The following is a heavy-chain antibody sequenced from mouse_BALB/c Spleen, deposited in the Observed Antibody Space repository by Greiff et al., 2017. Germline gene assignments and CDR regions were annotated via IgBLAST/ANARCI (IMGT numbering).Heavy chain of an antibody. Sequence: EVMLVESGGGLVKPGGSLKLSCAASGFTFSDYYMYWVRQTPEKRLEWVATISDGGSYTYYPDSVKGRFTISRDNAKNNLYLQMSSLKSEDTAMYYCARARWLLRDYYAMDYWGQGTSVTVSS. CDR1: GFTFSDYY. D-gene: IGHD2-3*01. J-gene: IGHJ4*01. CDR2: ISDGGSYT. V-gene: IGHV5-4*02. CDR3: ARARWLLRDYYAMDY.